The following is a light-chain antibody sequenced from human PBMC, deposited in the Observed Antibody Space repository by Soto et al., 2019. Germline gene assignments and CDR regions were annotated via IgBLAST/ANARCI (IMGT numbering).Light chain of an antibody. CDR1: QSLVSSDGLTY. CDR2: KVS. CDR3: MQGSHWAT. V-gene: IGKV2-30*01. J-gene: IGKJ2*01. Sequence: VVMTQSPLSLAVTLGQTASISCRSSQSLVSSDGLTYFNWFHQRPGQSPRRRIYKVSNRDSGVPDRFTGSGSGTDFPLTISRVEAEDVGIYYCMQGSHWATFGQGTKLEIK.